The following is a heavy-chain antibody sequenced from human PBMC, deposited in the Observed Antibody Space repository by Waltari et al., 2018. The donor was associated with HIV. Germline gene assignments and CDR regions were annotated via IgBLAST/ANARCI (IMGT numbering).Heavy chain of an antibody. J-gene: IGHJ4*02. D-gene: IGHD5-18*01. Sequence: EVQLLESGGDLVQPGGSLRLSCAASRFTFSTYAMSWVRQAPGMGLEWVSSISGSGANTYYAESVKGRFTVSRDNSKNTLYLQMNSLRAEDTAVYFCANERGYSYGNFLDYWGQGTLVTVSS. V-gene: IGHV3-23*01. CDR3: ANERGYSYGNFLDY. CDR1: RFTFSTYA. CDR2: ISGSGANT.